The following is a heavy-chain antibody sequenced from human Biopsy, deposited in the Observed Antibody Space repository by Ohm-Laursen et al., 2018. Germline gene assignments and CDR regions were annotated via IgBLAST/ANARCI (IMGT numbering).Heavy chain of an antibody. V-gene: IGHV4-59*01. D-gene: IGHD1-26*01. J-gene: IGHJ3*02. CDR2: IYYSGGT. CDR3: ARVETGTYDALDI. CDR1: GGSMTGYE. Sequence: TLSLTCSVSGGSMTGYEWSWIRLAPGKGLEWIGYIYYSGGTKYNPSLASRVTFSVDISKSQFSLKLYSVTAADTAVYYCARVETGTYDALDIWGQGTLVAVSA.